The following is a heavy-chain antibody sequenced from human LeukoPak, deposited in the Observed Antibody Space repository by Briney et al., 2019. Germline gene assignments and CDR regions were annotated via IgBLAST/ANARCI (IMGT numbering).Heavy chain of an antibody. CDR1: GGSISSGGSIRSGGYY. CDR3: ARVKLQFESRFDR. Sequence: SETLSLTCTVSGGSISSGGSIRSGGYYWSWIRQHPGKGLEWIGYVYYSGRTYYNPSLKSRVTISVDTSKNQFSLKLSSVTAADTAVYYCARVKLQFESRFDRWGQGTLVTVSS. V-gene: IGHV4-31*03. J-gene: IGHJ5*02. D-gene: IGHD5-24*01. CDR2: VYYSGRT.